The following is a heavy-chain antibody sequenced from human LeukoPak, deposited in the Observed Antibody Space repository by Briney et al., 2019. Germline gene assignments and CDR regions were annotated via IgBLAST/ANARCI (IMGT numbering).Heavy chain of an antibody. CDR3: AKDGEASYEVYYYYMDV. Sequence: GGSLRLSCAASGFPFSSYAMTWVRQAPGKGLEWVSAIIGSAGSTFYADSVKGRFTISRDNSKNTLYLQMNSLRAEDSAVYYCAKDGEASYEVYYYYMDVWGKGTTVTVSS. CDR1: GFPFSSYA. CDR2: IIGSAGST. J-gene: IGHJ6*03. V-gene: IGHV3-23*01. D-gene: IGHD5-18*01.